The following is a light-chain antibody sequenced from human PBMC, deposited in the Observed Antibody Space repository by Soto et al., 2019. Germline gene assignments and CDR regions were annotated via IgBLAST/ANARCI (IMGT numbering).Light chain of an antibody. CDR3: QQYGSSPYT. V-gene: IGKV3-20*01. CDR2: GAS. CDR1: QNFGNTF. J-gene: IGKJ2*01. Sequence: ETVLTQSPGTLSLSPGERATLSCRASQNFGNTFLAWYQQKPGQAPRLLIYGASDRATGIPDRFSGSGSGTDFTLTISRLEPEDCAVYYCQQYGSSPYTFGQGTKLEIK.